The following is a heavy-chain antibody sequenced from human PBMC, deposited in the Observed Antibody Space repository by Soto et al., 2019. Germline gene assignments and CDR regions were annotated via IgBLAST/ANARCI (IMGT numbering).Heavy chain of an antibody. Sequence: SVKVSCKASGGTFSSYAISCVRQAPGQGLEWMGGIIPIFGTANYAQKFQGRVTITADESTSTAYMELSSLRAEDTAVYYCARILIIGTTRGSYFDYWGQGTLVTVSS. V-gene: IGHV1-69*13. CDR1: GGTFSSYA. CDR2: IIPIFGTA. CDR3: ARILIIGTTRGSYFDY. D-gene: IGHD1-20*01. J-gene: IGHJ4*02.